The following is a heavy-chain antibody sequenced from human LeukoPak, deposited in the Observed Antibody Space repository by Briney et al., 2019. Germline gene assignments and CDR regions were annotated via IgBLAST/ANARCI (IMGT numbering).Heavy chain of an antibody. D-gene: IGHD3-10*01. J-gene: IGHJ3*02. CDR3: ARRSDVLLWFGELFSAFDI. V-gene: IGHV4-38-2*01. CDR2: IYHSGST. Sequence: SETLSLTCAVSGYSISSGYYWGWIRQPPGKGLEWIGSIYHSGSTYYNPSLKSRVTISVDTSENQFSLKLSSVTAADTAVYYCARRSDVLLWFGELFSAFDIWGQGTMVTVSS. CDR1: GYSISSGYY.